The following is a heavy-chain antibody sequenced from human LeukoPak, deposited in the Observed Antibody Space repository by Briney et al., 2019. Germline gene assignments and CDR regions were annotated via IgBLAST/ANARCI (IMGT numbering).Heavy chain of an antibody. Sequence: GGSLRLSCAASGSTFSSYWMHWVRQAPGKGLVWVSRINSDGSSTSYADSVKGRFTISRDNAKNTLYLQMNSLRAEDTAVYYCASGRYYGSGSSFDYWGQGTLVTVSS. CDR2: INSDGSST. CDR3: ASGRYYGSGSSFDY. V-gene: IGHV3-74*01. J-gene: IGHJ4*02. D-gene: IGHD3-10*01. CDR1: GSTFSSYW.